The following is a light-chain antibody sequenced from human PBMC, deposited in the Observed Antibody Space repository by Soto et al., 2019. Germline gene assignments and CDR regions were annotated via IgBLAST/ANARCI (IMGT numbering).Light chain of an antibody. CDR2: GAS. Sequence: EIVLTQSPGTLSLSPGERATLSCRASQSVSSSYLAWYQQKPGQAPRRLISGASSRATGIPDRFSGSGSGTDFTLTISRLEPEDFAVYYCQQYGRSPRTFGPGTKVDIE. CDR3: QQYGRSPRT. V-gene: IGKV3-20*01. J-gene: IGKJ3*01. CDR1: QSVSSSY.